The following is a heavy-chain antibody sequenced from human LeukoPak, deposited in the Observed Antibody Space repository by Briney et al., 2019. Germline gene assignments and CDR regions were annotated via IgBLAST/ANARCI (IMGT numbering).Heavy chain of an antibody. J-gene: IGHJ4*02. Sequence: GGSLRLSCAASGFTFSSYGMHWVRQAPGKGLEWVAVISYDGSNKYYADSVKGRFTISRDNSKNTLYLQMNSLRAEDTAVYYCAKSPHITMVRGVIIGAYFDYWGQGALVTVSS. CDR1: GFTFSSYG. D-gene: IGHD3-10*01. CDR3: AKSPHITMVRGVIIGAYFDY. CDR2: ISYDGSNK. V-gene: IGHV3-30*18.